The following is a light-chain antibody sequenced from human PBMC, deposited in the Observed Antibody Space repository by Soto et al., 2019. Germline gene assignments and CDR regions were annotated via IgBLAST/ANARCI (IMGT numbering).Light chain of an antibody. J-gene: IGKJ2*01. Sequence: DIQLTQSPSSLSASIGDSVTITCQASQDISTSLNWYHRRPGKAPKLLITDASTLQTGVPPRFRGSGAGTDFSSTISRLQPEDFGEYYCQQYENVPTFGQGTKVKIK. CDR1: QDISTS. V-gene: IGKV1-33*01. CDR3: QQYENVPT. CDR2: DAS.